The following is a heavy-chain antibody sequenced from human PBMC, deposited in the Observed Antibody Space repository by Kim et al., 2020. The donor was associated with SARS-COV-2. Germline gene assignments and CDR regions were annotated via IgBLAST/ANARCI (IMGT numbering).Heavy chain of an antibody. V-gene: IGHV1-2*02. J-gene: IGHJ4*02. Sequence: ASMKVSCKVSGYNFDDHYIHWVRQAPGQGLEWMGWINPNGGETKYAEKFHGKASMTRDMSTNTAYVELYSLSFDDTAVYYCARDSDPDYWGQGTLVTVSS. CDR2: INPNGGET. CDR1: GYNFDDHY. CDR3: ARDSDPDY.